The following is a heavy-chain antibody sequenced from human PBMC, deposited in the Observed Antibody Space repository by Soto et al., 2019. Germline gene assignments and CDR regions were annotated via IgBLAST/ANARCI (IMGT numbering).Heavy chain of an antibody. CDR1: GYTFTSYD. Sequence: ASVKVSCKASGYTFTSYDINWVRQATGQGLEWKGWMNPNSGNTGYAQKFQGRVTMTRNTSISTAYMELSSLRSEDTAVYYCARALESTYYDFWSGYYNAFDIWGQGTMVTVS. CDR2: MNPNSGNT. J-gene: IGHJ3*02. CDR3: ARALESTYYDFWSGYYNAFDI. D-gene: IGHD3-3*01. V-gene: IGHV1-8*01.